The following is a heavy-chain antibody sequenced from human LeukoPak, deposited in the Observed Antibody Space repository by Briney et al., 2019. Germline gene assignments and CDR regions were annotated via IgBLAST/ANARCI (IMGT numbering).Heavy chain of an antibody. Sequence: ASLKVSCKASGYTFTTYDINWVRQATGQGLEWMGWMNPHSGNTGYAQKFQGRVTITRNTSISTAYMELSSLRSEDTAVYYCARGVRGYYATSGYFLLNYWGQGTLVTVSS. CDR2: MNPHSGNT. CDR3: ARGVRGYYATSGYFLLNY. V-gene: IGHV1-8*03. J-gene: IGHJ4*02. D-gene: IGHD3-22*01. CDR1: GYTFTTYD.